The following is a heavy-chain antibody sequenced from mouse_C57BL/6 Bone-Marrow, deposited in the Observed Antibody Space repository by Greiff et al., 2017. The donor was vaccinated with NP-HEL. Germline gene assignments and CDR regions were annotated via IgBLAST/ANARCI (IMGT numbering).Heavy chain of an antibody. V-gene: IGHV1-50*01. CDR1: GYTFTSYW. CDR3: ARAYYYGSSYWYFDV. CDR2: IDPSDSYT. J-gene: IGHJ1*03. Sequence: QVQLQQPGAELVKPGASVKLSCKASGYTFTSYWMQWVKQRPGQGLEWIGEIDPSDSYTNYNQKFKGKATLTVDTSSSTAYMQLSSLPSADSAVYYCARAYYYGSSYWYFDVWGTGTTVTVSA. D-gene: IGHD1-1*01.